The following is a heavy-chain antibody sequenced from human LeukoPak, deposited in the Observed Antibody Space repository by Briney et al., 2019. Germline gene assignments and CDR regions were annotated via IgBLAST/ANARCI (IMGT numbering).Heavy chain of an antibody. CDR1: GFTFSSYA. CDR3: ARHRRITIRLSAFDI. D-gene: IGHD3-10*01. J-gene: IGHJ3*02. CDR2: ISYDGSNK. Sequence: PGGSLRLSCAASGFTFSSYAMHWVRQAPGKGLEWVAVISYDGSNKYYADSVKGRFTISRDNAQNSLYLQMTSLRAEDTAVYYCARHRRITIRLSAFDIWGQGTMVTVSS. V-gene: IGHV3-30-3*01.